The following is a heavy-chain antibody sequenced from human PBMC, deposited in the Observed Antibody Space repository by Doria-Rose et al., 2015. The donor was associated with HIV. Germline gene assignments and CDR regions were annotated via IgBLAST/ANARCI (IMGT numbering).Heavy chain of an antibody. CDR2: IFSDYER. CDR3: ARIKSSRWYHKYYFDF. D-gene: IGHD6-13*01. J-gene: IGHJ4*02. V-gene: IGHV2-26*01. Sequence: SGPVLVKPTETLTLTCTVSGVSLSSPGMGVSWIRQPPGKALEWLANIFSDYERYYHTSLKSRLTSSRGTSKSQVVLTMTDMDPVDAATYYCARIKSSRWYHKYYFDFWGQGTLVIVSA. CDR1: GVSLSSPGMG.